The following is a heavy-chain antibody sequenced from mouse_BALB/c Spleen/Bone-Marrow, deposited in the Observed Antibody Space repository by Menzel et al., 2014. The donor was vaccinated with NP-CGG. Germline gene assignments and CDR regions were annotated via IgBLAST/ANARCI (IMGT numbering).Heavy chain of an antibody. J-gene: IGHJ4*01. D-gene: IGHD1-2*01. CDR2: INPGSGGT. CDR3: ARGVDYGFMDY. CDR1: GYAFTNYL. Sequence: QVQLKESGAELVRPGTSVKVSCKASGYAFTNYLIERVKQRPGQGLEWIGVINPGSGGTNYNEKFKGKATLTADKSSSTDYMQLSSLTSDDSAVYFCARGVDYGFMDYWGQGTSVTVSS. V-gene: IGHV1-54*01.